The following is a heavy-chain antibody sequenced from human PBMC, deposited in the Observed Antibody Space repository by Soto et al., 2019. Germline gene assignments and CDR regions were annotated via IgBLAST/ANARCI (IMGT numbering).Heavy chain of an antibody. Sequence: SETLSLTCTVSGGSISSYYWSWIRQPPGKGLEWIGYIYYSGSTNYNPSLKSRVTISVDTSKNQFSLKLSSVTAADTAVYYCARHPGIAAAGTGYFDYWGQGTLVTVSS. J-gene: IGHJ4*02. CDR1: GGSISSYY. D-gene: IGHD6-13*01. CDR3: ARHPGIAAAGTGYFDY. CDR2: IYYSGST. V-gene: IGHV4-59*08.